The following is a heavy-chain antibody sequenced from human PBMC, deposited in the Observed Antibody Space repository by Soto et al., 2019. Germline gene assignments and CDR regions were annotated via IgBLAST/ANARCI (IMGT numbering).Heavy chain of an antibody. D-gene: IGHD3-22*01. CDR2: INPSAGST. Sequence: ASVKVSCKASGYTFTRYYMHWVRQAPGQGLEWMGIINPSAGSTSYAQKFQGRVTMTSDTSTSTVCMELTSLRSEDTAVYYCARDQSAVISDYWGQGTLGTVSS. V-gene: IGHV1-46*01. J-gene: IGHJ4*02. CDR3: ARDQSAVISDY. CDR1: GYTFTRYY.